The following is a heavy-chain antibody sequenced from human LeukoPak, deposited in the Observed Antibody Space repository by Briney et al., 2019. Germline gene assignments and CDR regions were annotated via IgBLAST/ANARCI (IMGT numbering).Heavy chain of an antibody. CDR2: IYTSGST. V-gene: IGHV4-4*09. CDR1: GGSISSYY. J-gene: IGHJ5*02. D-gene: IGHD4-17*01. Sequence: SETLSLTCNVSGGSISSYYWSWIRQPPGKGLEWIGYIYTSGSTNYNPSLKSRVTISVDTSKNQFSLKLSSVTAADTAVYYCARHTVSRGWFDPWGQGTLVTVSS. CDR3: ARHTVSRGWFDP.